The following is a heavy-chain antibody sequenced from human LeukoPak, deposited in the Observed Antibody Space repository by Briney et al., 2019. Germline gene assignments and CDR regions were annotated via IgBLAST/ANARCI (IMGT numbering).Heavy chain of an antibody. Sequence: PGGSLRLSCAASGFTFSSYEMNWVRQAPGKGLEWVSYINLSVSTIYYADSVKGRFTISRDNAKNSLYVQMNSLRAEDTAVYYCARGGYYDSSGYYYVGYFHHWGQGTLVTVTS. CDR2: INLSVSTI. J-gene: IGHJ1*01. D-gene: IGHD3-22*01. V-gene: IGHV3-48*03. CDR1: GFTFSSYE. CDR3: ARGGYYDSSGYYYVGYFHH.